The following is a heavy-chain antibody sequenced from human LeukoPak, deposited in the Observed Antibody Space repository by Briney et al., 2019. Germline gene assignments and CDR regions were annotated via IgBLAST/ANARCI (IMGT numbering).Heavy chain of an antibody. CDR2: IFSSGSA. Sequence: SETLSLTCTVSGASINNNFWTWIRQPPGKGLEWIGYIFSSGSAKYNPSLKSRVTISGDTSKNQISLKLTCVTAADTAVYFCARHRDYYDTWGHGTLVTVSS. J-gene: IGHJ4*01. CDR3: ARHRDYYDT. CDR1: GASINNNF. V-gene: IGHV4-59*08. D-gene: IGHD3-22*01.